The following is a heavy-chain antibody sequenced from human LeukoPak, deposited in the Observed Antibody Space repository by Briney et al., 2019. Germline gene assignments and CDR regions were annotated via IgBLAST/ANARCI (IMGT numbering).Heavy chain of an antibody. V-gene: IGHV5-51*01. D-gene: IGHD2-15*01. J-gene: IGHJ6*03. CDR3: ARGYCSGGSCYSGSYYYYYMDV. Sequence: GESLKISCKGSGYSFTSYWIGWVRQMPGKGLEWMGIIYPGDSDTRYSPSFQGQVTISADKSIRTAYLQWSSLKASDTAMYYCARGYCSGGSCYSGSYYYYYMDVWGKGTTVTVSS. CDR1: GYSFTSYW. CDR2: IYPGDSDT.